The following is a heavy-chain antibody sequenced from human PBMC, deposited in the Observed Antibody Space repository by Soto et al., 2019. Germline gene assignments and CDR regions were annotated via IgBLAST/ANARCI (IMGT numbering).Heavy chain of an antibody. CDR1: GGSISSSSYY. CDR2: IYYSGST. V-gene: IGHV4-39*01. CDR3: ARQLTTVGH. Sequence: SETLSLTCTVSGGSISSSSYYWGWIRQPPGKGLEWIGSIYYSGSTYYNPSLKSRVTISVDTSKNQFSLKLSSVTAADTAVYYCARQLTTVGHWGQGTLVTVSS. J-gene: IGHJ4*02. D-gene: IGHD4-4*01.